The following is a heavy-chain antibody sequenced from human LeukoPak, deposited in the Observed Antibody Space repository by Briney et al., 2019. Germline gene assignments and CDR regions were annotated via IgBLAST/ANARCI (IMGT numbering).Heavy chain of an antibody. CDR2: IYTSGST. CDR3: ARDTYYYDSSGYYGFDY. Sequence: SETLSLTCTVSGGSISSYYWGWIRQPAGKGLEWIGRIYTSGSTNYNPSLKSRVTMSVDTSKNQFSLKLSSVTAADTAVYYCARDTYYYDSSGYYGFDYWGQGTLVTVSS. D-gene: IGHD3-22*01. CDR1: GGSISSYY. J-gene: IGHJ4*02. V-gene: IGHV4-4*07.